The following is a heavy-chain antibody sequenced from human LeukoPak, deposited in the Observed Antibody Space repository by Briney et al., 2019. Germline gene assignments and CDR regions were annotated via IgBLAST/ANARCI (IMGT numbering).Heavy chain of an antibody. Sequence: PGGSLRLSCAASGFTLSSYWMSWVRQAPGKGLEWVANIKQDGSEKYYVDSVKGRFTISRDNAKNSLYLQMNSLRAEDTAVYYCARVQSYGDYRYWGQGTLVTVSS. CDR2: IKQDGSEK. J-gene: IGHJ4*02. CDR3: ARVQSYGDYRY. D-gene: IGHD4-17*01. V-gene: IGHV3-7*01. CDR1: GFTLSSYW.